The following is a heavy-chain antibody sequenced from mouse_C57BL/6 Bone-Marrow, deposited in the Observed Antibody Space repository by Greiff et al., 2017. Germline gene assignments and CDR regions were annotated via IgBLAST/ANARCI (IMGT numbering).Heavy chain of an antibody. D-gene: IGHD4-1*01. Sequence: VQLQQPGAELVKPGASVKMSCKASGYTFTSYWITWVKQRPGQGLEWIGDIYPTSGRTNYNEKFKGKAILTVDTSSNTAYMQLSSLTSADSAVFYCPRSGPLGRSFDYWGQGTTLTVSS. J-gene: IGHJ2*01. CDR1: GYTFTSYW. CDR3: PRSGPLGRSFDY. CDR2: IYPTSGRT. V-gene: IGHV1-55*01.